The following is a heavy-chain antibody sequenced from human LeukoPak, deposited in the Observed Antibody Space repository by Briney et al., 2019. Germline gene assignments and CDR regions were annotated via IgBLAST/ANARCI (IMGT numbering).Heavy chain of an antibody. Sequence: PSETLSLTCAVYGGSFSGYYWSWIRQPPGKGLEWIGEINHSGSTNYNPSLKSRVTISVDSSKNQFSLKLTSVTAADTAVYYCARGARGYSYGWGQGTLVTVSS. D-gene: IGHD5-18*01. V-gene: IGHV4-34*01. CDR1: GGSFSGYY. CDR2: INHSGST. J-gene: IGHJ4*02. CDR3: ARGARGYSYG.